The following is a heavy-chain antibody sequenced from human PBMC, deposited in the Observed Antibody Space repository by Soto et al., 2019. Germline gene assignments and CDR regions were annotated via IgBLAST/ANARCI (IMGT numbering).Heavy chain of an antibody. V-gene: IGHV4-59*01. CDR3: ARFKFSVTAMVEPPNTYYYYGMDV. Sequence: PSETLSLTCTVSGGSISSYYWSWIRQPPGKGLEWIGYIYYSGSTNYNPSLKSRVTISVDTSKNQFSLKLSSVTAADTAVYYCARFKFSVTAMVEPPNTYYYYGMDVWGQGTTVTVSS. CDR1: GGSISSYY. D-gene: IGHD5-18*01. J-gene: IGHJ6*02. CDR2: IYYSGST.